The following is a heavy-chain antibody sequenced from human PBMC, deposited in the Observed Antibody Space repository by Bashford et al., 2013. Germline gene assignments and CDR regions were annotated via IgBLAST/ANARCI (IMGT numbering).Heavy chain of an antibody. Sequence: SVKVSCKASGGTFSSYAISWVRQAPGQGLEWMGRIIPILGIANYAQKFQGRVTITADKSTSTAYMELSSLRSEDTAVYYCARAPNGYGSGSYSSSDYYGMDVWGQGTTVTVSS. J-gene: IGHJ6*02. D-gene: IGHD3-10*01. CDR1: GGTFSSYA. CDR2: IIPILGIA. CDR3: ARAPNGYGSGSYSSSDYYGMDV. V-gene: IGHV1-69*04.